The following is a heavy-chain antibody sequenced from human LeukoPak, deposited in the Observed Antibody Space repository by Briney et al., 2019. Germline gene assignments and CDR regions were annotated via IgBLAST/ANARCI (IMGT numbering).Heavy chain of an antibody. CDR2: ISGGGGNT. D-gene: IGHD3-3*01. J-gene: IGHJ4*02. V-gene: IGHV3-23*01. CDR3: AREVGVTIFDY. Sequence: GGSLRLSCAASGFTFRSYAMSWVRQAPGKGLEWVSGISGGGGNTYYADSVKGRFTISRDNSKNTLYLQMGSLRAEDMAVYYCAREVGVTIFDYWGQGTLVTVSS. CDR1: GFTFRSYA.